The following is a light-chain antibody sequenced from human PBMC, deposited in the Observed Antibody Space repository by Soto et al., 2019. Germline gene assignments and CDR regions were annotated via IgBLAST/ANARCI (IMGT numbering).Light chain of an antibody. CDR3: QQYNNWPIT. J-gene: IGKJ5*01. V-gene: IGKV3D-15*01. CDR1: QTVGSN. Sequence: EIVRTQSPDTLSVSPGERATLSCRASQTVGSNLAWYQQKPGQAPRLLIYGASTRASDTPARFSGSGSVTEFALTISSLQYEDFAVYYCQQYNNWPITFGQGTRLEIK. CDR2: GAS.